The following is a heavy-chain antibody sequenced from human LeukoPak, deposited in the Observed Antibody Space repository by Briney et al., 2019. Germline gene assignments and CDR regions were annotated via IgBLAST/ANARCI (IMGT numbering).Heavy chain of an antibody. CDR3: ASNFIRTGYFAEYYLH. Sequence: GASVKVSCKVSGYTFGVYGLSWVRQAPGQGLEWLGGIVPYEGDTQYIPKFQDRVILTADTATTTVYMELRNLTIEDTAVYYCASNFIRTGYFAEYYLHWGQGTQVVVSS. CDR1: GYTFGVYG. D-gene: IGHD3-9*01. J-gene: IGHJ1*01. CDR2: IVPYEGDT. V-gene: IGHV1-18*01.